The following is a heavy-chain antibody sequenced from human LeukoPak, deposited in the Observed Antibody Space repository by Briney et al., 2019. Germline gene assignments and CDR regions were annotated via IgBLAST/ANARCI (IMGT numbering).Heavy chain of an antibody. CDR1: GGSFSGYY. J-gene: IGHJ5*02. Sequence: SETLSLTCAVYGGSFSGYYWSWIRQPPGKGLEWIGEINHSGSTNYNPSLKSRVTISVDTSKNQFSLKLSSVTAADTAVYYCARGLLLRETYYDFWSGLKGFVPWGQGTLVTVSS. CDR2: INHSGST. CDR3: ARGLLLRETYYDFWSGLKGFVP. V-gene: IGHV4-34*01. D-gene: IGHD3-3*01.